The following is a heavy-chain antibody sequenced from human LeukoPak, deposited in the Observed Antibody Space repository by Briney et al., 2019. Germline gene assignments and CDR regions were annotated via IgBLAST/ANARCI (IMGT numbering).Heavy chain of an antibody. CDR2: IIPIFGTA. V-gene: IGHV1-69*13. D-gene: IGHD1-1*01. Sequence: ASVKVSCKASGGTFSSYAISWVRQAPGQGLEWMGGIIPIFGTANYAQKFQGRVTITADESTSTAYMELSSLRSEDTAVYYCARLPRCNWNDDGDYWGQGTLVTVSS. CDR3: ARLPRCNWNDDGDY. CDR1: GGTFSSYA. J-gene: IGHJ4*02.